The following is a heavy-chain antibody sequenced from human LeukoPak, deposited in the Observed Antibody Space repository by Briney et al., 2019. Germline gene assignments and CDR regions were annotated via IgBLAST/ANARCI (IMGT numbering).Heavy chain of an antibody. J-gene: IGHJ4*02. CDR1: GGSISSGDYY. D-gene: IGHD3-10*01. Sequence: PQTLSLTCTVSGGSISSGDYYWSWIRQPPGKGLEWIGYIYYSGTTYYNPSLKSRVTISVDTSKNQFSLKLTSVTAADTAVYFCARGPYGSGSYYWGQGTLVTVSS. V-gene: IGHV4-30-4*01. CDR3: ARGPYGSGSYY. CDR2: IYYSGTT.